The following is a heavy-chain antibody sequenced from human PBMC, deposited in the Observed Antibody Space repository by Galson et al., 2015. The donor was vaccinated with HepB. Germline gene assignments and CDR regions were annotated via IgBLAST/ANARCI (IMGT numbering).Heavy chain of an antibody. CDR2: ISSSSSYI. CDR1: GFTFSSYS. Sequence: SLRLSCAASGFTFSSYSMNWVRQAPGKGLEWVSSISSSSSYIYHADSVKGRFTISRDNAKNSLYLQMNSLRAEDTAVYYCARDDPDSSGYLQIDYWGQGTLVTVSS. V-gene: IGHV3-21*01. J-gene: IGHJ4*02. CDR3: ARDDPDSSGYLQIDY. D-gene: IGHD3-22*01.